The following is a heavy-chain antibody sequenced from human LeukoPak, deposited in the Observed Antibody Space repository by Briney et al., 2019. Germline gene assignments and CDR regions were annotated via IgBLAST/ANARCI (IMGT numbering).Heavy chain of an antibody. J-gene: IGHJ2*01. Sequence: PSETLSLTCTVSGGSISSYYWSWIRQPLGRGLEWIGYIYYSGSTNYNPSLKSRVTISVDTSKNQFSLKLSSVTAADTAMYYCARGIGASKNYYWYFDLWGRGTLVTVSS. V-gene: IGHV4-59*01. CDR2: IYYSGST. CDR1: GGSISSYY. D-gene: IGHD1-26*01. CDR3: ARGIGASKNYYWYFDL.